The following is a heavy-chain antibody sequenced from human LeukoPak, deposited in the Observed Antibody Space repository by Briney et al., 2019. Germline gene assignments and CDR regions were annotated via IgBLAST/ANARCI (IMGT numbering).Heavy chain of an antibody. J-gene: IGHJ2*01. CDR2: ISSSGSTI. CDR1: GFTFSSYE. CDR3: ARAGLVPRGFDL. D-gene: IGHD6-6*01. Sequence: GGSLRLSCAASGFTFSSYEMNWVRQAPGKGLEWVSYISSSGSTIYYADSEKGRFTISRDNAKNSLYLQMNSLRAEDTAVYYCARAGLVPRGFDLWGRGTLVTVSS. V-gene: IGHV3-48*03.